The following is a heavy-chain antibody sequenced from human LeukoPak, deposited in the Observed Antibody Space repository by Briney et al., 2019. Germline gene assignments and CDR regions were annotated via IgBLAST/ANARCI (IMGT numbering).Heavy chain of an antibody. Sequence: GGSLRLSCAASGFTFTSYTMHWVRLAPGRGLEWVIAISYDANSKYYADSVKGRLTISRDNSKNTVYLQMNSLRAEDSAVYHCARESVVYYFDYWGQGTPVTVSS. CDR2: ISYDANSK. CDR3: ARESVVYYFDY. CDR1: GFTFTSYT. D-gene: IGHD3-3*01. V-gene: IGHV3-30-3*01. J-gene: IGHJ4*02.